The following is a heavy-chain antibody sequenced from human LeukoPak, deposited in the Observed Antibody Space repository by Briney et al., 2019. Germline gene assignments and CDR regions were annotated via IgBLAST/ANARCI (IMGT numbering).Heavy chain of an antibody. J-gene: IGHJ6*02. D-gene: IGHD3-9*01. CDR2: ISGSGDTI. V-gene: IGHV3-48*03. Sequence: GRSLRLSCAASAFTFSSYDMNWVRQAPGKGLEWFSYISGSGDTIYYADSVRGRFTISRDNAKNSLYLQMNSLRAEATAVYYCARSSYHDLLTGYYYGLDVWGQGTTVTVSS. CDR1: AFTFSSYD. CDR3: ARSSYHDLLTGYYYGLDV.